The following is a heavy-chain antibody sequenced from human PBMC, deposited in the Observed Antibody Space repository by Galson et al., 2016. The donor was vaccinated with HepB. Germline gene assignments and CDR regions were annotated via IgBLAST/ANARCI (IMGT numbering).Heavy chain of an antibody. CDR1: GFSLSTTGVD. D-gene: IGHD2-21*02. CDR2: ISGHDDK. V-gene: IGHV2-5*01. J-gene: IGHJ3*02. Sequence: PALVKPTQTLTQPCTFSGFSLSTTGVDVGWIRQPPGKTLEWLALISGHDDKQYTPSLKSRLTISKDTSKQQVLLTMTNVDPVDTATYYCIHSSDLHHAFDIWGQGTSVIVSS. CDR3: IHSSDLHHAFDI.